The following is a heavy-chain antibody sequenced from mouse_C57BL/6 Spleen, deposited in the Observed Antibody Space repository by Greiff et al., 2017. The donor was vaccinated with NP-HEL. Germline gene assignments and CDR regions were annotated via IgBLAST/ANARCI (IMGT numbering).Heavy chain of an antibody. CDR2: INPSTGGT. D-gene: IGHD4-1*01. CDR1: GYSFTGYY. V-gene: IGHV1-42*01. CDR3: ARSDWDVWYFDV. Sequence: EVQLQQSGPELVKPGASVKISCKASGYSFTGYYMNWVKQSPEKSLEWIGEINPSTGGTTYNQKFKAKATLTVDKSSSTAYMQLKSLTSEDSAVYYCARSDWDVWYFDVWGTGTTVTVSS. J-gene: IGHJ1*03.